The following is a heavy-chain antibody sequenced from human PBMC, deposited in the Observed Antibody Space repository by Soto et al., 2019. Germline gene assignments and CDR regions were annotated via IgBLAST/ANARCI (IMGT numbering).Heavy chain of an antibody. J-gene: IGHJ4*02. V-gene: IGHV3-23*01. Sequence: GSLRLSCAASGFTFSTYAMTWVRQAPGKGLEWVSAISASGGSTYYADSVKGRFTISRDNSKNTLYLQMNSLRVEDTAVYYCAKVAFPYSYGYSFYYWGQGTLVNVSS. D-gene: IGHD5-18*01. CDR1: GFTFSTYA. CDR3: AKVAFPYSYGYSFYY. CDR2: ISASGGST.